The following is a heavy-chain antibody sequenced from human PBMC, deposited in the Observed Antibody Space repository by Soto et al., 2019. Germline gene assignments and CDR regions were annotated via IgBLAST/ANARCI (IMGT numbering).Heavy chain of an antibody. CDR3: ARDFPDRRAFDI. CDR1: GGTFSSYT. CDR2: IIPILGIA. Sequence: SVKVSCKASGGTFSSYTISWVRQAPGQGLEWMGRIIPILGIANYAQKFQGRVTITADKSTSTAYMELSSLRSEDTAVYYCARDFPDRRAFDIWGQGTMVTVSS. J-gene: IGHJ3*02. V-gene: IGHV1-69*04.